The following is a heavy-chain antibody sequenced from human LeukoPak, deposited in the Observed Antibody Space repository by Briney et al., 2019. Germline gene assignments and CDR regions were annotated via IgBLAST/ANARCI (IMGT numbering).Heavy chain of an antibody. J-gene: IGHJ5*02. CDR3: ARDHSWTWFDP. V-gene: IGHV4-39*07. CDR1: GGSIRSSNNY. Sequence: AETLSLTCTVSGGSIRSSNNYWGWIRQPPGEGREWIGSIYYTGSTYYSPSLESRLTISVDTPQNHFSLELRSVTAADTAVYYCARDHSWTWFDPWGQGTLVTVSS. D-gene: IGHD1-1*01. CDR2: IYYTGST.